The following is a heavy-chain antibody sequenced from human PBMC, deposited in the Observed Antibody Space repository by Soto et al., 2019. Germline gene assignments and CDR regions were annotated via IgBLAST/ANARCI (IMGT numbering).Heavy chain of an antibody. D-gene: IGHD3-3*01. J-gene: IGHJ6*02. Sequence: KVSCKGSGYSFTSYWISWVRQMPGKGLEWMGRIDPSDSYTNYSPSFQGHVTISADKSISTAYLQWSSLKASDTAMYYCARGVRFLEWYKNYYYYGMDVWGQGTTVTVSS. CDR2: IDPSDSYT. V-gene: IGHV5-10-1*01. CDR3: ARGVRFLEWYKNYYYYGMDV. CDR1: GYSFTSYW.